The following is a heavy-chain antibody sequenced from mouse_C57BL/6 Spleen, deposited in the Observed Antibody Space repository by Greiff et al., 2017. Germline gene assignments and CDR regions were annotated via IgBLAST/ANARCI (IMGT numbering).Heavy chain of an antibody. J-gene: IGHJ4*01. Sequence: EVKVVESGGGLVQPGGSLKLSCAASGFTFSDYYMYWVRQTPEKRLEWVAYISNGGSSTYYPDPVKGRFTISRDNAKNTLYLQMSRLKSEDTAMYYCARHGGNYSYAMDYWGQGTSVTVSS. V-gene: IGHV5-12*01. D-gene: IGHD2-1*01. CDR1: GFTFSDYY. CDR2: ISNGGSST. CDR3: ARHGGNYSYAMDY.